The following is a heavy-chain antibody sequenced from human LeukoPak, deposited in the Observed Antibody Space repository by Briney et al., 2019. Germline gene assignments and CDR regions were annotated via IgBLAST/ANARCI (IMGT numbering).Heavy chain of an antibody. Sequence: GGSLRLSCAASGFTFSSYSMNWVRQAPGKGLEWVSYISNSSTILYADSVKGRFTISRDNAKNSLYLQMNSLRAEDTAVYFCARDPYSGGYGDYYYYYMDVWGKGTTVTISS. V-gene: IGHV3-48*01. CDR1: GFTFSSYS. J-gene: IGHJ6*03. CDR3: ARDPYSGGYGDYYYYYMDV. CDR2: ISNSSTI. D-gene: IGHD1-26*01.